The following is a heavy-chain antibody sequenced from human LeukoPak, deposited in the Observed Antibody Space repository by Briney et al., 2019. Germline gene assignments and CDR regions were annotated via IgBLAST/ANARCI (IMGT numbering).Heavy chain of an antibody. CDR3: ASFLPAATG. V-gene: IGHV3-21*01. Sequence: PGGSLRLSCAASGFTFSGYSMNWVRQAPGKGLEWVSSISSSSDYIFYADLVKGRFTISRDNAKNSLYLQMNSLRAEDSAVYYCASFLPAATGGGQEPLATVP. D-gene: IGHD2-2*01. CDR2: ISSSSDYI. J-gene: IGHJ4*02. CDR1: GFTFSGYS.